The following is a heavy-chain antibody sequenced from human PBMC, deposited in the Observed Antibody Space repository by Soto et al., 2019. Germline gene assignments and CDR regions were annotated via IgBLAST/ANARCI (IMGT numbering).Heavy chain of an antibody. CDR2: INPVGGST. J-gene: IGHJ4*02. CDR1: GYTFTDSY. CDR3: ARDEGAAMGFQY. D-gene: IGHD5-18*01. Sequence: QVQLVQSGAEVTEPGASVRLSCKASGYTFTDSYIHWVRQAPGQGLEWMGVINPVGGSTTYIQKFQGGVTLTRDMSTTTVHMVLSALRSDDTATYYCARDEGAAMGFQYWGQGTPVNVFS. V-gene: IGHV1-46*01.